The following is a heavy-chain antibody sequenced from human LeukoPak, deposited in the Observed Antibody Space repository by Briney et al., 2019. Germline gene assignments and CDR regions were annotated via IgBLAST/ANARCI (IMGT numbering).Heavy chain of an antibody. J-gene: IGHJ4*02. CDR3: AKDRANFGY. Sequence: QPGASLRLSCAPSGFPSSSNAMSWVRQATGKGLEWVSGISGRGVSTYYADSVKGRFTISRDNSKNTLCLQMNSLRAEDTAVYYCAKDRANFGYWGQGTLVTVSS. CDR1: GFPSSSNA. CDR2: ISGRGVST. V-gene: IGHV3-23*01.